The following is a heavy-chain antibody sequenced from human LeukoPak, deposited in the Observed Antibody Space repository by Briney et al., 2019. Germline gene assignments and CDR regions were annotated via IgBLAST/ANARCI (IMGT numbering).Heavy chain of an antibody. CDR3: ARGGGKYHHITSWSSLIKYYFDY. CDR2: INHSGST. Sequence: SETLSLTCTVSGGSISSSSDYWSWIRQPPGKGLEWIGEINHSGSTNYNPSLKSRVTISVDTSKNQFSLKLSSVTAADTAVYYCARGGGKYHHITSWSSLIKYYFDYWGQGTLVTVSS. J-gene: IGHJ4*02. V-gene: IGHV4-39*07. D-gene: IGHD3-10*01. CDR1: GGSISSSSDY.